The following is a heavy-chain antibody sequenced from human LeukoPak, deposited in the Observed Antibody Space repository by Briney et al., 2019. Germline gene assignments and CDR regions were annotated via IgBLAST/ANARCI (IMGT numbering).Heavy chain of an antibody. V-gene: IGHV3-30*02. Sequence: PGGSLRLSCAASGFTFNKYGMHWVRQAPGKGLEWVAFIRYDESNKYYADSVKGRFTISRDNSKNTLYLQMNRLRVEDTAVYYCVKDGGNSHFDYWGQGTLVTVSS. CDR2: IRYDESNK. CDR3: VKDGGNSHFDY. J-gene: IGHJ4*02. CDR1: GFTFNKYG. D-gene: IGHD4-23*01.